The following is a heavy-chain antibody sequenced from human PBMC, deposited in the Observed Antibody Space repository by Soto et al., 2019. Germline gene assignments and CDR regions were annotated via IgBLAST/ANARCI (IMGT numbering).Heavy chain of an antibody. J-gene: IGHJ4*02. D-gene: IGHD3-3*01. CDR1: GFTFSRYG. CDR2: ISYDGSNK. Sequence: QVQLVESGGGVVQPGRSLRLSCAASGFTFSRYGMHWVRQAPGKGLEWVAVISYDGSNKYYADSVKGRFTISRDNSKNTLYLQMNSLRAEDTAVYYGAKDLPLRFLEWLFDYWGQGTLVTVSS. V-gene: IGHV3-30*18. CDR3: AKDLPLRFLEWLFDY.